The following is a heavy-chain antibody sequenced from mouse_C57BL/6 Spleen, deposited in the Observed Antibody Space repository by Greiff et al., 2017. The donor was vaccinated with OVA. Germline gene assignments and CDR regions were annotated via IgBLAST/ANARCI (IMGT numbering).Heavy chain of an antibody. CDR1: GYTFTDYY. CDR3: ARAVYYYGSRGYYAMDY. V-gene: IGHV1-75*01. CDR2: IFPGSGST. D-gene: IGHD1-1*01. Sequence: QVQLKESGPELVKPGASVKISCKASGYTFTDYYINWVKQRPGQGLEWIGWIFPGSGSTYYNEKVKGKATLTVDKSSSTAYMLLSSLTSEDSAVYFCARAVYYYGSRGYYAMDYWGQGTSVTVSS. J-gene: IGHJ4*01.